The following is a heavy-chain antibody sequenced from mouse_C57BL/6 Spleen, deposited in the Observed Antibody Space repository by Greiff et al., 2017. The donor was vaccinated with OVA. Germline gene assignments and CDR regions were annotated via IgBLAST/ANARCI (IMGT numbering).Heavy chain of an antibody. CDR3: ARSDYGSSSYAMDY. D-gene: IGHD1-1*01. CDR2: IYIGNGYT. Sequence: EVKLLESGAELVRPGSSVKMSCKTSGYTFTSYGINWVKQRPGQGLEWIGYIYIGNGYTEYNEKFKGKATLTSDTSSSTAYMQLSSLTSEDSAIYFCARSDYGSSSYAMDYWGQGTSVTVSS. CDR1: GYTFTSYG. V-gene: IGHV1-58*01. J-gene: IGHJ4*01.